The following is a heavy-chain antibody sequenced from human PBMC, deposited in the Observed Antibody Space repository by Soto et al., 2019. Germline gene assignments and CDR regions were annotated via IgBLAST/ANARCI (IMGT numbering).Heavy chain of an antibody. CDR1: GFTFSSCA. CDR3: ATILPFSYGMDV. V-gene: IGHV3-23*01. Sequence: GGSLRLSWAASGFTFSSCAMGWVRQAPGKGLEWVSDIIGSGGSTYYADSVKGRFTISRDNPKNTLYLQMNSLRAEDTAVYYCATILPFSYGMDVWAQGTTVTVSS. CDR2: IIGSGGST. D-gene: IGHD3-9*01. J-gene: IGHJ6*02.